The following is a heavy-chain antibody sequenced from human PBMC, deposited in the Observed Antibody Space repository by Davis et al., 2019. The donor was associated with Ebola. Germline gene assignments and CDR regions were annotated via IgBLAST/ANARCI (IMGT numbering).Heavy chain of an antibody. CDR2: ISAYNGNT. Sequence: AASVKVSCKASGYTFTSYGISLVRQAPGQGREWMGSISAYNGNTNYAQKLQGRVTMTTDTSTSTAYMELRSLRSDDTAVYYCARDLLVGATSHWGQGTLVTVSS. CDR1: GYTFTSYG. V-gene: IGHV1-18*01. CDR3: ARDLLVGATSH. D-gene: IGHD1-26*01. J-gene: IGHJ4*02.